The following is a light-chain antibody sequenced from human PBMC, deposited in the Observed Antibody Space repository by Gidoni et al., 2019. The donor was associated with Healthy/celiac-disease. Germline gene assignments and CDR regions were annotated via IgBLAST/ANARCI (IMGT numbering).Light chain of an antibody. CDR3: QSADRSGTYVV. V-gene: IGLV3-25*03. J-gene: IGLJ2*01. CDR2: KDN. CDR1: ALPKQY. Sequence: SYELTQPPSVSVSPGQTARITCSGDALPKQYAYWYQQKAGQAPVLVIYKDNERPSGIPERFSGSSSGTALTLTISGVQAEDEADYYCQSADRSGTYVVFGGGTKLTVL.